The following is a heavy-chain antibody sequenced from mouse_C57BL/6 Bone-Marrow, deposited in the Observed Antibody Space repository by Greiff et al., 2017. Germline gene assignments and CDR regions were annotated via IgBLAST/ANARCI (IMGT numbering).Heavy chain of an antibody. CDR1: GYTFTSYW. CDR3: AREGITTVERGAMDY. CDR2: IDPSDSYT. D-gene: IGHD1-1*01. Sequence: VQLQQPGAELVRPGTSVKLSCKASGYTFTSYWMHWVKPRPGQGLEWIGVIDPSDSYTNYNQKFKGKATLTVDTSSSTAYMQLSSLTSEDSAVYYCAREGITTVERGAMDYWGQGTSVTVSS. J-gene: IGHJ4*01. V-gene: IGHV1-59*01.